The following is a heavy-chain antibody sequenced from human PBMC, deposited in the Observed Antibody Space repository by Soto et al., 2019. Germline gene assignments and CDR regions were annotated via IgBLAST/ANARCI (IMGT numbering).Heavy chain of an antibody. V-gene: IGHV3-48*02. D-gene: IGHD3-16*01. CDR3: ALTYAGHFDY. J-gene: IGHJ4*02. CDR1: GFSLSSYS. Sequence: VGSLRLSCAASGFSLSSYSMNWGRQAPGKGLEWVSYISSSGTVTYYADSVRGRFTISRDKAKSSLYLQMNSLRDEDTAVYYCALTYAGHFDYWGQGTLVTVSS. CDR2: ISSSGTVT.